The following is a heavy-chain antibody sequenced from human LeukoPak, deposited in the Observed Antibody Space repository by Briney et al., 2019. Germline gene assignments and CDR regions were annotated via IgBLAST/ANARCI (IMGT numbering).Heavy chain of an antibody. CDR2: ISYDGSNK. J-gene: IGHJ4*02. CDR3: AKEVAVAGEIDY. D-gene: IGHD6-19*01. CDR1: GFTFSSYG. Sequence: GGSLRLSCAASGFTFSSYGMHWVRQAPGKGLEWVAVISYDGSNKYYADSVKGRFTISRDNSKNTLYLQMNSLRAEDTAVYYCAKEVAVAGEIDYWGQGTLVTVSS. V-gene: IGHV3-30*18.